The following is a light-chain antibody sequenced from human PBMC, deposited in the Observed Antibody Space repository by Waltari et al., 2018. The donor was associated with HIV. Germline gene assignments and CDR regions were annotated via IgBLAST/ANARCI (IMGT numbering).Light chain of an antibody. CDR3: QQRRNWPLT. J-gene: IGKJ4*01. V-gene: IGKV3-11*01. CDR2: GAS. Sequence: EIVLTQSPDTLSLSPGERATLSCWASQSVRSSLAWYHRNPGQRPRLLLYGASNRSTAIPARFSGSGSGTDFTLTISSLEPEDFAVYYCQQRRNWPLTFGGGTKVEIK. CDR1: QSVRSS.